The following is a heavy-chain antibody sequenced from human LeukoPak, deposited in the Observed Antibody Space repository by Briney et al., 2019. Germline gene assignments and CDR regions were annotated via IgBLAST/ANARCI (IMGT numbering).Heavy chain of an antibody. Sequence: GGSLRLSCAASGFTFSSYAMSWVRQAPGKGLEWVSAISGSGGSTYYADSVKGRFTISRDNSKNTLYLQMNSLRAEDTAVYYFATGPQQLAHFDYWGQGTLVTVSS. CDR2: ISGSGGST. CDR3: ATGPQQLAHFDY. J-gene: IGHJ4*02. D-gene: IGHD6-13*01. CDR1: GFTFSSYA. V-gene: IGHV3-23*01.